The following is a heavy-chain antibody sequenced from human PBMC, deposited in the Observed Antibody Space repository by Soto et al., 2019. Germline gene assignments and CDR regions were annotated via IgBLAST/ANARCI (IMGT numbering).Heavy chain of an antibody. J-gene: IGHJ3*02. CDR2: MNPNSGNT. Sequence: QVQLVQSGAEVKKPGASVKVSCKASGYTFTSYDINWVRQATGQGLEWMGWMNPNSGNTGYAQKFQGRVTMTRNTSISTAYMEPSSLRSEDTAVYYCARTWAVTTGSAFDIWGQGTMVTVSS. D-gene: IGHD4-17*01. CDR3: ARTWAVTTGSAFDI. V-gene: IGHV1-8*01. CDR1: GYTFTSYD.